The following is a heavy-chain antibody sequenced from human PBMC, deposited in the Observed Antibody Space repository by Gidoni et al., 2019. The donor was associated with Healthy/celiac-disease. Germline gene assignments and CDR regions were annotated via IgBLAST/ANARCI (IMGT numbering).Heavy chain of an antibody. Sequence: QVQLQESGPGLVKPSETLSLTCTVSGGSISRYYWSWIRQPPGKGLEWIGYIYYSGSTNYNPSLKSRVTISVDTSKNQFSLKLSSVTAADTAVYYCARGSYDFWSGSKFDPWGQGTLVTVSS. V-gene: IGHV4-59*01. D-gene: IGHD3-3*01. CDR2: IYYSGST. CDR1: GGSISRYY. J-gene: IGHJ5*02. CDR3: ARGSYDFWSGSKFDP.